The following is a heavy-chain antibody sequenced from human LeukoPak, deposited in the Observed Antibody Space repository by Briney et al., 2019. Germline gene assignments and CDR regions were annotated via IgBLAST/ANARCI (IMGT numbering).Heavy chain of an antibody. CDR3: ATARDFRFEY. CDR1: GLTFRTTW. J-gene: IGHJ4*02. D-gene: IGHD3/OR15-3a*01. CDR2: MNGEGTTI. Sequence: GGSLRLSCATSGLTFRTTWMHWVRQAPGKGLMWVSRMNGEGTTIDYADSVKGRFTVSRDYAKNTLFLQMNNLRTEDTALYFCATARDFRFEYWGQGSLVIVSA. V-gene: IGHV3-74*01.